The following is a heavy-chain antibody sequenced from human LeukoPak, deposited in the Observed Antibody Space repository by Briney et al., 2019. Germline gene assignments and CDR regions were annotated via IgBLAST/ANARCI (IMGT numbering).Heavy chain of an antibody. J-gene: IGHJ4*02. CDR2: ITSTSDTI. D-gene: IGHD1-26*01. V-gene: IGHV3-48*01. Sequence: GGSLRLSCVTSGFPFSTYSMNWVRQAPGKGLEWLSYITSTSDTIYYADSVKGRFTISRDNAKNSLYLQMNSLRAEDTAVYYCASFPWDLRPTWGQGTLVTVSS. CDR3: ASFPWDLRPT. CDR1: GFPFSTYS.